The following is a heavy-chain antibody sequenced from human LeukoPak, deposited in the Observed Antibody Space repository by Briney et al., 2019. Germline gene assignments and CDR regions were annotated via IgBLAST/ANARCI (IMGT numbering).Heavy chain of an antibody. CDR1: GGSISSYY. D-gene: IGHD4-17*01. Sequence: PSETLSLTCTVSGGSISSYYWSWIRQPAGKGLEWIGRIYTSGSTNYNPSLKSRVTMSVDTSKNQFSLELSSVTAADTAVYYCARSGDYDGVWEFDYWGQGTLVTVSS. CDR2: IYTSGST. V-gene: IGHV4-4*07. J-gene: IGHJ4*02. CDR3: ARSGDYDGVWEFDY.